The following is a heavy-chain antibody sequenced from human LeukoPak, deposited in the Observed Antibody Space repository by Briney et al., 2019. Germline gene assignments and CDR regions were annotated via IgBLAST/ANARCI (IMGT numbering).Heavy chain of an antibody. J-gene: IGHJ5*02. CDR1: GGSISSGGYY. V-gene: IGHV4-31*03. Sequence: PSETLSLTCTVSGGSISSGGYYWSWIRQHPGKGLEWIGYIYYSGSTYSNPSLKSRVTISVDTSMNQFSLELSSVTAADTAVYYCARDYSRAFDPWGQGTLVTVSS. D-gene: IGHD2-15*01. CDR3: ARDYSRAFDP. CDR2: IYYSGST.